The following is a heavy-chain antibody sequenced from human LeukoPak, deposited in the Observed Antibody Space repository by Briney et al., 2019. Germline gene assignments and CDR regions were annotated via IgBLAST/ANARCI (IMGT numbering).Heavy chain of an antibody. J-gene: IGHJ3*02. D-gene: IGHD5-12*01. CDR1: GFTFSTYG. Sequence: PGRSLRLSCAASGFTFSTYGMHWVRQAPGKGLEWVAVIWYDGSNKYYADSVKGRFTISRDNAKNSLYLQMNSLRAEDTALYYCARTLRLRTPRAFDIWGRGTLVTVSS. CDR2: IWYDGSNK. V-gene: IGHV3-33*03. CDR3: ARTLRLRTPRAFDI.